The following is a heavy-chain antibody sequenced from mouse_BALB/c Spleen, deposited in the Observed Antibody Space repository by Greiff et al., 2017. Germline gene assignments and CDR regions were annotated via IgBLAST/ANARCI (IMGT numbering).Heavy chain of an antibody. J-gene: IGHJ2*01. D-gene: IGHD1-1*01. CDR3: ARAEYYGSSYDFDY. CDR1: GFNINDTY. Sequence: VQLQQSGAELVEPGASVKLSCTASGFNINDTYMHWVKQRPEQGLEWIGRIDPANGNTTYDPKFQGKATITADTSSNTAYLQLSSLTSEDTAVYYCARAEYYGSSYDFDYWGQGTTLTVSS. CDR2: IDPANGNT. V-gene: IGHV14-3*02.